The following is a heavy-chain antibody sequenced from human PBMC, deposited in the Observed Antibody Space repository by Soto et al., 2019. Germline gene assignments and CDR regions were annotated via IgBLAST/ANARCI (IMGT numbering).Heavy chain of an antibody. CDR1: GFTFSTYA. CDR3: AKDKDRPYVDYSNFDY. V-gene: IGHV3-23*01. Sequence: GGSLRLSCAASGFTFSTYAMNWVRQAPGKGLEWVSSISGSGGSTYYADSVKGRFTISRDNSKNTLSLQMNSLRAEDTAVYYCAKDKDRPYVDYSNFDYWGQGTLVTGSS. CDR2: ISGSGGST. D-gene: IGHD4-17*01. J-gene: IGHJ4*02.